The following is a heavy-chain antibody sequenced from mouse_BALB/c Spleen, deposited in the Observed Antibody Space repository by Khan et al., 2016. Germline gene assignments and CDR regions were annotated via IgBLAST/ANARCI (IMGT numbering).Heavy chain of an antibody. CDR1: GFTFSDYY. D-gene: IGHD1-1*02. CDR3: ARHGNYAMAY. J-gene: IGHJ4*01. V-gene: IGHV5-12*02. Sequence: EVELVESGGGLVQPGGSLKLSCATSGFTFSDYYMYWVRQTPEKRLEWVAHISDIGGSTYYPDTVKGRFTISRDNATNTLYLQMSRLKSEETAMYHCARHGNYAMAYWGQGTSVTVSS. CDR2: ISDIGGST.